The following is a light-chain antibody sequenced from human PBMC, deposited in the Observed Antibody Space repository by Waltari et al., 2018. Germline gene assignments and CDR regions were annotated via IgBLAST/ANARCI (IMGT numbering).Light chain of an antibody. V-gene: IGLV1-40*01. Sequence: QSVLTQPPSVSGPPGQRVTISCTGSSSNIGAGYEVPWYQQLPGTAPKVLIYGNSNRPSGVPDRFSGSKSGTSASLAITGLQAEDEADYYCQTYDSRLRVVFGGGTKVTVL. CDR2: GNS. CDR1: SSNIGAGYE. J-gene: IGLJ2*01. CDR3: QTYDSRLRVV.